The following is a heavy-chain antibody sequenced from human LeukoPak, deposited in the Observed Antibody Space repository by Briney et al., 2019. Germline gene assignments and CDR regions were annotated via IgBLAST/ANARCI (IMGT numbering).Heavy chain of an antibody. CDR2: ISDSGGST. V-gene: IGHV3-23*01. D-gene: IGHD3-22*01. J-gene: IGHJ4*02. Sequence: GGSLRLSCVVSGFSFGSEAMSWVCQAPGRGLEWVSSISDSGGSTYYADSVKGRFTISRDNSKNTLYLQMNSLRAEDTAVYFCADGGYYFYFDYWGQGTLVTVSS. CDR3: ADGGYYFYFDY. CDR1: GFSFGSEA.